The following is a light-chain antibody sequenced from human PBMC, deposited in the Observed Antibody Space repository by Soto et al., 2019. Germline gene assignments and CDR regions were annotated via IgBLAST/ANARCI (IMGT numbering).Light chain of an antibody. CDR2: AAS. CDR1: QSVNSNY. CDR3: HQYGGLPGT. Sequence: EIVLTQSPGTLSLSPGERATLSCRASQSVNSNYLAWYQQRPGQAPRLLIHAASNRATGIPDRFSGSGSGTDFTLTISRLEPEDFAVYYCHQYGGLPGTFGQGTKVEI. V-gene: IGKV3-20*01. J-gene: IGKJ1*01.